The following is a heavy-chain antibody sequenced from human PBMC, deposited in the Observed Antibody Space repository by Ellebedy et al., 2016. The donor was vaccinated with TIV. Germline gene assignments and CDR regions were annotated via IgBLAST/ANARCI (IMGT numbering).Heavy chain of an antibody. CDR3: ATVTTKVYFYYGMDV. V-gene: IGHV5-51*01. Sequence: KVSCKGSGYRFSSHWIAWVRQVPGKGLEWMGIIYPGDSDTRYSPSFQGQVTISADKSISTAYLQWSSLKASDTAIYYCATVTTKVYFYYGMDVWGQGTTVTVSS. CDR1: GYRFSSHW. D-gene: IGHD1/OR15-1a*01. J-gene: IGHJ6*02. CDR2: IYPGDSDT.